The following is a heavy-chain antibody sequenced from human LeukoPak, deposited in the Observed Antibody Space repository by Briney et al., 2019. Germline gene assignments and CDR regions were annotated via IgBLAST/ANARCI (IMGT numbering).Heavy chain of an antibody. CDR1: GYTLTELS. CDR3: ATWNYGSGSYYRYNWFDP. Sequence: GASVKVSCKVSGYTLTELSMHWVRQAPGKGLEWMGGFDPEDGETIYAQKFQGRVTMTEDTSTDTAYMELSSLRSEDTAVYYCATWNYGSGSYYRYNWFDPWGQGTLVTVSS. CDR2: FDPEDGET. V-gene: IGHV1-24*01. J-gene: IGHJ5*02. D-gene: IGHD3-10*01.